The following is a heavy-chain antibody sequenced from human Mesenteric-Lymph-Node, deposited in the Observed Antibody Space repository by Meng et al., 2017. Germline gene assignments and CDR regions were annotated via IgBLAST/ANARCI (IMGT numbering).Heavy chain of an antibody. CDR2: IDSSGNT. Sequence: QGPLQQGGPVLLKPSETLSLICTESGGSVSSGGYYWNWIRQPPGKGLEYIGHIDSSGNTRYNPSLKSRVTISVDTSKNQFSLILTSVTAADTAVYYCVRGPDKAKSAYWGPGTLVTVSS. J-gene: IGHJ4*02. V-gene: IGHV4-61*08. CDR1: GGSVSSGGYY. D-gene: IGHD5-18*01. CDR3: VRGPDKAKSAY.